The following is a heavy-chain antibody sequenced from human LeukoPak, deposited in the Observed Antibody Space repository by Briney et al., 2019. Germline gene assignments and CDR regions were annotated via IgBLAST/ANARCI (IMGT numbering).Heavy chain of an antibody. D-gene: IGHD3-22*01. V-gene: IGHV4-59*01. CDR2: IYYSGST. Sequence: SETLSLTCTVSGGSISSYYWSWIRQPPGKGLEWIGYIYYSGSTNYNPSLKSRVTISVDTSKNQFSLKLSSVTAADTAVYYCAGYYYDSSGYYYGYFDYWGQGTLVSVSS. CDR3: AGYYYDSSGYYYGYFDY. J-gene: IGHJ4*02. CDR1: GGSISSYY.